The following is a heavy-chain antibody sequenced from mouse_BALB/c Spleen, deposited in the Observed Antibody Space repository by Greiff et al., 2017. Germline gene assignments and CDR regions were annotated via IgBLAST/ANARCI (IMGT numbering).Heavy chain of an antibody. CDR2: INSNGGST. CDR1: GFTFSSYG. Sequence: EVKVVESGGGLVKLGGSLKLSCAASGFTFSSYGMSWVRQTPDKRLELVATINSNGGSTYYPDSVKGRFTIYRDNAKNTLYLQMSSLKSEDTAMYYCARERGGWLLRYYYFDYWGQGTTLTVSS. V-gene: IGHV5-6-3*01. J-gene: IGHJ2*01. CDR3: ARERGGWLLRYYYFDY. D-gene: IGHD2-3*01.